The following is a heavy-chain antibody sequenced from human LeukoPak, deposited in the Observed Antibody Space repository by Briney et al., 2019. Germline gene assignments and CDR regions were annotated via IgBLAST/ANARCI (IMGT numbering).Heavy chain of an antibody. Sequence: SETLSLTCTVSGYSISSGYYWGWIRQPPGKGLEWIGSIYHSGSTYYNPSLKSRVTISVDTSKNQFSLKLSSVTAADTAVYYCAREHIVVVTANNWFDPWGQGTLVTVSS. J-gene: IGHJ5*02. CDR3: AREHIVVVTANNWFDP. CDR1: GYSISSGYY. D-gene: IGHD2-21*02. V-gene: IGHV4-38-2*02. CDR2: IYHSGST.